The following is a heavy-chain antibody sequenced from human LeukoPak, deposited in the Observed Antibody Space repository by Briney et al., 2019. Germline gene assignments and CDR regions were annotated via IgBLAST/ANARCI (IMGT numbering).Heavy chain of an antibody. CDR3: ARAQTLFWKFDGFDM. CDR1: GLTFSSHS. CDR2: VTSTNKI. J-gene: IGHJ3*02. Sequence: GGSLRLSCVASGLTFSSHSINLARQAPGKGLEWIATVTSTNKIHYADSVKGRFTISRDNAENSVYLKMNSLRDEDTAVYSCARAQTLFWKFDGFDMGGRGTKVTVSS. V-gene: IGHV3-69-1*01. D-gene: IGHD1-1*01.